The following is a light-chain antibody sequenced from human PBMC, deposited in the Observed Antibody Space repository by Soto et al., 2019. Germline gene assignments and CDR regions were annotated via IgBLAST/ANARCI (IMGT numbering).Light chain of an antibody. J-gene: IGKJ1*01. CDR1: ETVTNNN. CDR3: QQYGNSPT. V-gene: IGKV3-20*01. CDR2: GAS. Sequence: EFVLTQSPGTLSLAPGERATLSCRASETVTNNNLAWYQHTPGQAPRLLMYGASNRATGIPARFTGSGSGADFTLTISRLEPEDFAVYYCQQYGNSPTFGQGTKVDIK.